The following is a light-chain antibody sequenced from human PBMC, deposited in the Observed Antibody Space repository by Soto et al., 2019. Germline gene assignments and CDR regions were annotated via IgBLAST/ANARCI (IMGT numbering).Light chain of an antibody. CDR1: SSDVGNSNY. Sequence: QSVLTQPASVSGSPGQSITISCSGTSSDVGNSNYVSWYQQHPGTVPKLLIYEVSNRPSGISDRFSGSKTGNTASLTISGLQAEDEADYYCSSYTSTSALLFGGGTKLTVL. J-gene: IGLJ2*01. CDR3: SSYTSTSALL. CDR2: EVS. V-gene: IGLV2-14*01.